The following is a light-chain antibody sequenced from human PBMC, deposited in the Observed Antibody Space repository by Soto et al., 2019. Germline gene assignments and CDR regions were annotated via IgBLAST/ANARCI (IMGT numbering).Light chain of an antibody. J-gene: IGKJ2*01. CDR3: QQYGSSPPYT. V-gene: IGKV3-20*01. CDR1: QSVSSSY. Sequence: ESVLTQSPGTLSLSPGERATLSCRASQSVSSSYLAWYQQKPGQAPRVLIYGASSRATGIPDRFSGSGSGTDFTLTISRLEPEDFAVYYCQQYGSSPPYTFGQGTKLEIK. CDR2: GAS.